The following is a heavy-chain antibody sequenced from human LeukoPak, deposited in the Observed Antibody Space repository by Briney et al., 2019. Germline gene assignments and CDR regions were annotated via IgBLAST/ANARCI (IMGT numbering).Heavy chain of an antibody. V-gene: IGHV4-59*08. J-gene: IGHJ4*01. Sequence: PSETLSLTCTVSGDSIRSYYWNWIRRPPGKGLEWIGYIYYTGSTSYNPSLKSRVTISLDTSKSQFSLRLASVTAADTAVYYCASHGSSGHDPLTWGQGTLVTVSS. CDR3: ASHGSSGHDPLT. CDR2: IYYTGST. D-gene: IGHD5-12*01. CDR1: GDSIRSYY.